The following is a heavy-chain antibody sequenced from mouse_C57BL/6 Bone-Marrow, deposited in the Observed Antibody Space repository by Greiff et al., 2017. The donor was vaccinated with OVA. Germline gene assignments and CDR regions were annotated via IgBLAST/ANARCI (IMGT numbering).Heavy chain of an antibody. CDR3: ARGGWYWYFDV. CDR2: ISDGGSYT. J-gene: IGHJ1*03. V-gene: IGHV5-4*03. CDR1: GFTFSSYA. D-gene: IGHD1-1*02. Sequence: DVMLVESGGGLVKPGGSLKLSCAASGFTFSSYAMSWVRQTPEKRLEWVATISDGGSYTYYPDNVKGRFTISRDNAKNNLYLQMSHLKSEDTAMYYCARGGWYWYFDVWGTGTTVTVSS.